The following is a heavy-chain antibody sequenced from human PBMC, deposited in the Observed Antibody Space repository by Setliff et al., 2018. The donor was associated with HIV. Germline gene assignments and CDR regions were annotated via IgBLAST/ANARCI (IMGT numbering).Heavy chain of an antibody. J-gene: IGHJ6*02. V-gene: IGHV5-51*01. CDR2: IHPGGSET. Sequence: VESLKISCKASGYSFTNYWIGWVRQMPGKGLEWMGIIHPGGSETRYSPSFQGQVIISADKSINTAYLQWSSLKASDTAMYYCASLQPDAVDAWGQGTTVTVSS. CDR3: ASLQPDAVDA. CDR1: GYSFTNYW.